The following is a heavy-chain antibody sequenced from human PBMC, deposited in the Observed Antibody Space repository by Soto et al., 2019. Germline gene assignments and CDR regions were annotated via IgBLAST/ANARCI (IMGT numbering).Heavy chain of an antibody. D-gene: IGHD5-12*01. J-gene: IGHJ2*01. CDR2: IIPMLDIT. CDR3: ARGNQRWLQLWYFDL. CDR1: GGTFSNHI. Sequence: SVKVSCKASGGTFSNHIITWVRQAPGQGPEWMGRIIPMLDITNYAQKFQGRVTITADKSTTTAYMEVSSLRPEDTAMYYCARGNQRWLQLWYFDLWGRGTLVTVSS. V-gene: IGHV1-69*02.